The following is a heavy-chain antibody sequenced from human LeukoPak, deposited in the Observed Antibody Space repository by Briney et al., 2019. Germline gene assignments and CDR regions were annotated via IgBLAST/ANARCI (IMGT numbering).Heavy chain of an antibody. V-gene: IGHV4-59*06. D-gene: IGHD3-22*01. CDR1: DDSINSYY. J-gene: IGHJ4*02. CDR3: ARRTYYYDSSGYLFDY. Sequence: SETLSLTCTVSDDSINSYYWSWIRQHPGKGLEWIGYIYYSGSTYYNPSLKSRVTISVDTSKNQFSLKLSSVTAADTAVYYCARRTYYYDSSGYLFDYWGQGTLVTVSS. CDR2: IYYSGST.